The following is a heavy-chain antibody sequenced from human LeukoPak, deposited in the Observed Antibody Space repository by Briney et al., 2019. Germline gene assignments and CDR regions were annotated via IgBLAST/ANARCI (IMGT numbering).Heavy chain of an antibody. V-gene: IGHV4-59*01. CDR3: ARSGYSYGPRYFDY. CDR1: GGSISSYY. J-gene: IGHJ4*02. CDR2: IYYSGST. D-gene: IGHD5-18*01. Sequence: PSETLSLTCTGSGGSISSYYWSWIRQPPGKGLEWIGYIYYSGSTNYNPSLKSRVTISVDTSKTQFSLKLSSVTAADTAVYYCARSGYSYGPRYFDYWGQGTLVTVSS.